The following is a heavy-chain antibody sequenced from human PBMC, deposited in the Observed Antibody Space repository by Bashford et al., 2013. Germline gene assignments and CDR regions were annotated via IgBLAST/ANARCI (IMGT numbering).Heavy chain of an antibody. CDR2: IISQFGTT. D-gene: IGHD3-10*01. J-gene: IGHJ4*02. Sequence: IVWVRQAPGQGLEWMGGIISQFGTTNYAPRFQGRITISADKSTSTTYLDLSSLTSEDSATYYCARGSGSYHYFDYWGQGTLVTVSS. V-gene: IGHV1-69*06. CDR3: ARGSGSYHYFDY.